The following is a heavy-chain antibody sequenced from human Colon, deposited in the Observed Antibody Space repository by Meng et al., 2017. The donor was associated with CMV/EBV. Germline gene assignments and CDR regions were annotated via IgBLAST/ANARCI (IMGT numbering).Heavy chain of an antibody. CDR2: IGSGGYNI. J-gene: IGHJ6*02. CDR1: GFTFSTYE. Sequence: GGSLRLSCVGSGFTFSTYEMNWVRQAPGKGLERIAYIGSGGYNIYYADSVKGRFTISRDNAENSMYLQMNSLRAEDTAVYYCARDKVVVVPAPLFGMDVWGQGTTVTVSS. CDR3: ARDKVVVVPAPLFGMDV. V-gene: IGHV3-48*03. D-gene: IGHD2-2*01.